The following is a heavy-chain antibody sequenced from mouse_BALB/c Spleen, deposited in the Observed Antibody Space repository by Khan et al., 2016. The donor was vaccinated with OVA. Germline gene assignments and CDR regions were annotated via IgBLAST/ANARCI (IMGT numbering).Heavy chain of an antibody. V-gene: IGHV3-1*02. CDR1: GYSITSGYS. CDR3: ARAGRWFPY. J-gene: IGHJ3*01. CDR2: IHYGGNT. Sequence: EVELVESGPDLVKPSQSLSLTCTVTGYSITSGYSWHWIRQFPENKLEWMGYIHYGGNTNSNPYLKSRISITRDTSRHQYLLKLNSGTTDDTVTYYCARAGRWFPYCGQGTLVTVSA.